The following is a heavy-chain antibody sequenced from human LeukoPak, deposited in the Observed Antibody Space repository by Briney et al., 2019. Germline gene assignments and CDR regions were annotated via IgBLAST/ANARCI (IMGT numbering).Heavy chain of an antibody. Sequence: ASVKVSCKASGYTFTSYGISWVRQAPGQGLEWVGCISAYNGNTNYAQKPQGRVTMTTGTSTSTAYMELRRLRSEDTSVYYCARGLHIAAPLDYWGQGTLVTVSS. D-gene: IGHD6-13*01. CDR1: GYTFTSYG. CDR2: ISAYNGNT. J-gene: IGHJ4*02. V-gene: IGHV1-18*01. CDR3: ARGLHIAAPLDY.